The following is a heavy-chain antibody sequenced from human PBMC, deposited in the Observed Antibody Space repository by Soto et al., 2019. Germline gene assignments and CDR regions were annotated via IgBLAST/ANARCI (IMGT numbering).Heavy chain of an antibody. J-gene: IGHJ4*02. D-gene: IGHD6-19*01. CDR3: AKNMGIAVAGPADY. CDR2: ISGSGGST. Sequence: GGSLRLSCAASGFTFSSYAMSWVRQAPGKGLEWVSAISGSGGSTYYADSVKGRFTISRDNSKHTLYLQMNSLRAEDTAVYYCAKNMGIAVAGPADYWGQGTLVTVSS. CDR1: GFTFSSYA. V-gene: IGHV3-23*01.